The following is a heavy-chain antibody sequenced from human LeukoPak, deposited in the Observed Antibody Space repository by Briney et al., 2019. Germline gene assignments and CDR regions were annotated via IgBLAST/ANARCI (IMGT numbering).Heavy chain of an antibody. D-gene: IGHD3-10*01. V-gene: IGHV4-61*01. Sequence: SETLSLTSTVSGGSISSSTYYWSWIRQPPGKGLEWIGYIYYSGSTNYNPSLKSRVTISVDTSKNRFSLDLSSVTAADTAVYYCARGRHGITMVRGARGDYYYMDVWGKGTTVTISS. CDR2: IYYSGST. CDR1: GGSISSSTYY. J-gene: IGHJ6*03. CDR3: ARGRHGITMVRGARGDYYYMDV.